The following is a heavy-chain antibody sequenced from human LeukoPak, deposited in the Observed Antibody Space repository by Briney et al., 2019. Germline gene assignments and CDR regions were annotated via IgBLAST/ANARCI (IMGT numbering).Heavy chain of an antibody. CDR1: GGTFSKYA. Sequence: GASVKVSCKASGGTFSKYALSWVRQAPGQGREWMGAIIPFLDTSNYPPKFQDRVTITTDESTSTAYMDLSSLRSDDTAVYCCARAQAGNYDWPLDLWGQGTLVTVSS. CDR2: IIPFLDTS. J-gene: IGHJ5*02. V-gene: IGHV1-69*05. CDR3: ARAQAGNYDWPLDL. D-gene: IGHD5-12*01.